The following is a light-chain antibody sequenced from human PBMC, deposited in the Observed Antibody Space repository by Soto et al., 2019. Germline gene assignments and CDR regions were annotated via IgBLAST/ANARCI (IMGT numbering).Light chain of an antibody. J-gene: IGLJ1*01. CDR2: EVN. Sequence: QSALTRPPSASGAPGQSVTISCTGTSSDVGGYNYVSWYQQHPGKVPKLMVYEVNKRPSGVPDRFSGSTSGNTASLTVSGLQAEDEADYYCTSYAGGNNVFGTGTKLTVL. CDR1: SSDVGGYNY. V-gene: IGLV2-8*01. CDR3: TSYAGGNNV.